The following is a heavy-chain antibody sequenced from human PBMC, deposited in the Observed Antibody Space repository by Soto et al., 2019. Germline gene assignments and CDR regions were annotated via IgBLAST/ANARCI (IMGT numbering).Heavy chain of an antibody. V-gene: IGHV3-23*01. CDR1: GFTFSNYA. CDR3: AKAGGDCSGGSCYSNQGDY. Sequence: EVHLLESGGGLVQPGGSLRLSCAASGFTFSNYAMSWVRQAPGKGLEWVSGIVGSGSSTYYADSVKGRFTISRDNSKSTLYLQMNSLRAADTALYYCAKAGGDCSGGSCYSNQGDYWGQGTLVTVAS. J-gene: IGHJ4*02. CDR2: IVGSGSST. D-gene: IGHD2-15*01.